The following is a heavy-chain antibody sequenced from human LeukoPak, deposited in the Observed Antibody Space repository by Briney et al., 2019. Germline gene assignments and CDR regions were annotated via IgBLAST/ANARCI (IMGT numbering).Heavy chain of an antibody. CDR2: IYHSGST. D-gene: IGHD3-22*01. CDR3: GRGPDSSGYYYFDY. CDR1: GGSISSGDYY. J-gene: IGHJ4*02. Sequence: SETLSLTCTVSGGSISSGDYYWSWIRQPPGKGLEWIGYIYHSGSTHFNPSLKSRVTISVDTSKNQFSLKLSSVTAADTAVYFCGRGPDSSGYYYFDYWGQGTLVTVSS. V-gene: IGHV4-30-4*01.